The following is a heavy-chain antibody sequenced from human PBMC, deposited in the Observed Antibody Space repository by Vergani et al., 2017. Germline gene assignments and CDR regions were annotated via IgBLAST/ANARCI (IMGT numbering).Heavy chain of an antibody. CDR2: IYYSGST. CDR1: GGSFSGYY. V-gene: IGHV4-34*01. Sequence: QVQLQQWGAGLLKPSETLSLTCAVYGGSFSGYYWSWIRPPPGKGLEWIGYIYYSGSTYYNPSLKSRVTISVDTSKNQFSLKLSSVTAADTAVYYCARSAARSGWYFGQYYFDYWGQGTLVTVSS. CDR3: ARSAARSGWYFGQYYFDY. J-gene: IGHJ4*02. D-gene: IGHD6-19*01.